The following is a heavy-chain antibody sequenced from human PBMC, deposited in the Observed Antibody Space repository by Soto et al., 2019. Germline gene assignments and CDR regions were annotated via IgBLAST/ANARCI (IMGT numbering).Heavy chain of an antibody. CDR2: IYPGDSDT. V-gene: IGHV5-51*01. Sequence: PGESLKISCKGSGYSFTSYWIGWVRQMPGKGLEWMGIIYPGDSDTRYSPSFQGQVTISADKSISTAYLQWSSLKASDTAMYYCARHAYGSGSEYYYGMDVWGQGTTVTVSS. CDR1: GYSFTSYW. D-gene: IGHD3-10*01. CDR3: ARHAYGSGSEYYYGMDV. J-gene: IGHJ6*02.